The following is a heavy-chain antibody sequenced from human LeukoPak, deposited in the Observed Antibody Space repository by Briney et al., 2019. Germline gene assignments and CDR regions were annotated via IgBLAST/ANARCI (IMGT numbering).Heavy chain of an antibody. J-gene: IGHJ6*02. D-gene: IGHD2-15*01. CDR2: IYYSGST. CDR1: GGSISSYY. V-gene: IGHV4-59*12. Sequence: SETLSLTCTVSGGSISSYYWSWIRQPPGKGLEWIGYIYYSGSTNYNPSLKSRVTISVDTSKNQFSLKLSSVTAADTAVYYCARAALVAAKSTYYYYGMDVWGQGTTVTVSS. CDR3: ARAALVAAKSTYYYYGMDV.